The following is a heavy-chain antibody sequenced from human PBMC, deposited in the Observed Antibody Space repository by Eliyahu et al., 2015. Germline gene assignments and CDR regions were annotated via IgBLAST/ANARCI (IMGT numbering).Heavy chain of an antibody. CDR3: ARRAYYDKSVRDWFDT. Sequence: EVQLVQSGAEVKKPGESLKISXKASGYXFSTHWIGWVRPMPGKGLEWMGIIYPGDSDTRYSPSFQGQVTVSADKSVSTAYLQWRGLKATDTAMYYCARRAYYDKSVRDWFDTWGQGTRVTVSS. D-gene: IGHD3-16*01. CDR1: GYXFSTHW. V-gene: IGHV5-51*03. J-gene: IGHJ5*02. CDR2: IYPGDSDT.